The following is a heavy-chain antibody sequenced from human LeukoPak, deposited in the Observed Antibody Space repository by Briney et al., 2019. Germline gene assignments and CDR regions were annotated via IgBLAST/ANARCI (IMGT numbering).Heavy chain of an antibody. J-gene: IGHJ4*02. CDR1: GFYFANYA. CDR3: TKAPIVSCSGAFCYPFDS. Sequence: PGGSLRLSCAASGFYFANYAMSWVRQAPGKGLEWVSATVGGGSPNTYHADSAKGRFTISRDNSKNTLFLQMNSLRAEDTAIYYCTKAPIVSCSGAFCYPFDSWGQGTLVTVSS. V-gene: IGHV3-23*01. D-gene: IGHD2-15*01. CDR2: TVGGGSPNT.